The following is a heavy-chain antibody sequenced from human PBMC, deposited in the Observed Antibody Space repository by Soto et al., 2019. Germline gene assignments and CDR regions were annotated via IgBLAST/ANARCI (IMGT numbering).Heavy chain of an antibody. Sequence: ASVKVSCKASGYTFTSYDINWVRQATGQGLEWMGWMDPNSGNTGYAHKFQGRVTMTRNTSISTAYMELRSLRSEDTAVYYCARDSYSSSSWDFDYWGQGTLVTVSS. V-gene: IGHV1-8*01. CDR2: MDPNSGNT. D-gene: IGHD6-6*01. J-gene: IGHJ4*02. CDR1: GYTFTSYD. CDR3: ARDSYSSSSWDFDY.